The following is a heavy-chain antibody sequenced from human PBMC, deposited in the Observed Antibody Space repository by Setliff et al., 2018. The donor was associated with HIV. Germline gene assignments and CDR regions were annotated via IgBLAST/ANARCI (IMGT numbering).Heavy chain of an antibody. J-gene: IGHJ4*02. CDR1: GAPVTDSNW. CDR3: ARVSLDLKYYDSAGYTHPLYFFDY. Sequence: SETLSLTCEVSGAPVTDSNWWNWVRQPPGKGLEWIGEAYHTGSTNYSPSLERRVTISVDTSKNQFSLALTSVTAADTAIYFCARVSLDLKYYDSAGYTHPLYFFDYWGQGKLVTVPQ. CDR2: AYHTGST. V-gene: IGHV4-4*02. D-gene: IGHD3-16*01.